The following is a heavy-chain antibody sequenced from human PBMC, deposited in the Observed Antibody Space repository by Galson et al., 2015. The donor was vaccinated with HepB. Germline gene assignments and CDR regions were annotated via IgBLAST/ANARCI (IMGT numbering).Heavy chain of an antibody. CDR2: IYTSGST. CDR1: GGSISSGSYY. Sequence: TLSLTCTVSGGSISSGSYYWSWIRQPAGKGLEWIGRIYTSGSTNYNPSLKSRVTMSVDTSKNQFSLKLSSVTAADTAVYYCARDFRLEDYGNREYYYYYMDVWGKGTTVTVSS. J-gene: IGHJ6*03. D-gene: IGHD4-11*01. CDR3: ARDFRLEDYGNREYYYYYMDV. V-gene: IGHV4-61*02.